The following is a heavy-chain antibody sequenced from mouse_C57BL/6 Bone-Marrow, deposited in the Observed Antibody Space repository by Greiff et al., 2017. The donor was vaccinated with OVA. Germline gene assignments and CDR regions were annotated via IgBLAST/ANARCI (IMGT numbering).Heavy chain of an antibody. CDR1: GFSLTSYA. CDR2: IWTGGGT. CDR3: ARKRYGSSYGDYYAMDY. J-gene: IGHJ4*01. D-gene: IGHD1-1*01. Sequence: VKLVESGPGLVAPSQSLSITCTVSGFSLTSYAISWVRQPPGKGLEWLGVIWTGGGTNYNSALKSRLSISKDNSKSQVFLKMNSLQTDDTARYYCARKRYGSSYGDYYAMDYWGQGTSVTVSS. V-gene: IGHV2-9-1*01.